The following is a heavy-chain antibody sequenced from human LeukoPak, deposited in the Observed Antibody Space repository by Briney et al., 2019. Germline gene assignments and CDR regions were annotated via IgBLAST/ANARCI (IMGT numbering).Heavy chain of an antibody. CDR3: AREKTGTKHYFDY. V-gene: IGHV1-69*04. D-gene: IGHD1-7*01. J-gene: IGHJ4*02. CDR2: IIPILGIA. Sequence: SVKLSCKASGGTFSSYTISWVRQAPGQGLEWMGRIIPILGIANYAQNIQGIVTITANKYTSTAYMELSSLRSEDTAVYYCAREKTGTKHYFDYWGQGTLVTVSS. CDR1: GGTFSSYT.